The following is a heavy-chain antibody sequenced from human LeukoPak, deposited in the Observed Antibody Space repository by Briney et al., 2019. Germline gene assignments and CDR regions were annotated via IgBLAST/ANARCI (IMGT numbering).Heavy chain of an antibody. CDR1: GFTFSESW. D-gene: IGHD4-23*01. V-gene: IGHV3-74*01. Sequence: GGSLRLSCVVSGFTFSESWMSWVRQAPGKGLVWVSRIASDGSSTTYADSVKGRFSISRDNAKNTLYLQMNSLRVEDTAVYYCARGRPHGNDYWGQGTLVTVSS. CDR3: ARGRPHGNDY. J-gene: IGHJ4*02. CDR2: IASDGSST.